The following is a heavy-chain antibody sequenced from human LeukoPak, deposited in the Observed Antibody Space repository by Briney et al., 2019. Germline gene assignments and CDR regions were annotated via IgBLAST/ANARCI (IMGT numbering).Heavy chain of an antibody. J-gene: IGHJ4*02. CDR2: IYHSGST. Sequence: PSETLSLTCAVSGYSISSGYYWGWIRQPPGKGLEWIGSIYHSGSTSYNPSLKSRVTISVDTSKNHFSLKLSSVTAADTAVYYCARLSSGSYYVIDYWGQGTLVTVSS. CDR3: ARLSSGSYYVIDY. V-gene: IGHV4-38-2*01. D-gene: IGHD1-26*01. CDR1: GYSISSGYY.